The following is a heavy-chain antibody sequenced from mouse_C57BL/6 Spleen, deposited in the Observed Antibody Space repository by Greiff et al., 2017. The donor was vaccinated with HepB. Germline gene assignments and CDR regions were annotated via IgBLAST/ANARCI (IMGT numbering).Heavy chain of an antibody. V-gene: IGHV1-54*01. D-gene: IGHD1-1*01. J-gene: IGHJ2*01. Sequence: QVQLQQSGAELVRPGTSVKVSCKASGYAFTNYLIEWVKQRPGQGLEWIGVINPGSGGTNYNEKFKGKATLTADKSSSTAYMQLSSLTSEDSAVYCCAVVPYFDYWGQGTTLTVSS. CDR3: AVVPYFDY. CDR2: INPGSGGT. CDR1: GYAFTNYL.